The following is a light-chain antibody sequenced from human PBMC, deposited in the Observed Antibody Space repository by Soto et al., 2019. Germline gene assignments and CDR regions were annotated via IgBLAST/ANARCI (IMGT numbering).Light chain of an antibody. CDR1: QDIAIY. CDR3: QQHRLYTST. CDR2: AAS. V-gene: IGKV1-9*01. Sequence: IQLTQSPSSLSASVGDRVTITCRASQDIAIYLAWYQQKPGEAPKLLIYAASTLYGGVPSRFSGSGSGTDFALTITSLEPEDFATYYCQQHRLYTSTVGEGTKVDIK. J-gene: IGKJ4*01.